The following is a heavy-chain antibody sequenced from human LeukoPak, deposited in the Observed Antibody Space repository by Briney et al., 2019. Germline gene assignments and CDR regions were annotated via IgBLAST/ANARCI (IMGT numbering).Heavy chain of an antibody. CDR2: IHHSGST. D-gene: IGHD3-9*01. V-gene: IGHV4-34*01. Sequence: PSETLSLTCAVYGGSFSGYYWSWIRQPPGKGLEWIGEIHHSGSTDYNPSLKSRVTISVDTSKNQFSLKLSSVTAADTAFYYCARRDNFTGYSDWGQGTLVTVSS. J-gene: IGHJ4*02. CDR1: GGSFSGYY. CDR3: ARRDNFTGYSD.